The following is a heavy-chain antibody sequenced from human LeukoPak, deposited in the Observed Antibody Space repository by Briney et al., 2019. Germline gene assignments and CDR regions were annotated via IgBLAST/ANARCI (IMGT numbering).Heavy chain of an antibody. CDR3: ARVLREWIPDY. CDR2: ISSSSNYI. CDR1: GFTFSSYS. V-gene: IGHV3-21*01. D-gene: IGHD5-18*01. Sequence: GGSLRLSCAASGFTFSSYSMNWVRQAPGKGLEWVSSISSSSNYIYYADSLKGRFTVSRDNAKNSLYLQINSLRAEDTAVYYCARVLREWIPDYWGQGTLVTVSS. J-gene: IGHJ4*02.